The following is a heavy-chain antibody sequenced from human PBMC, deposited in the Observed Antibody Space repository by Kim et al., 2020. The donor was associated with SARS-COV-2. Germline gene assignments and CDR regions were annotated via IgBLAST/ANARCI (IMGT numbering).Heavy chain of an antibody. V-gene: IGHV3-30-3*01. D-gene: IGHD6-19*01. Sequence: GGSLRLSCVASGFTFSSYPMHWIRQAPGKGLEWVALIADDGGDKYYADSVKGRFTVSRDNSRSTLFLQMNSLRADDTAVYYCAREKYSSFLNYFDYWGQGTLVTVSS. CDR3: AREKYSSFLNYFDY. CDR1: GFTFSSYP. CDR2: IADDGGDK. J-gene: IGHJ4*02.